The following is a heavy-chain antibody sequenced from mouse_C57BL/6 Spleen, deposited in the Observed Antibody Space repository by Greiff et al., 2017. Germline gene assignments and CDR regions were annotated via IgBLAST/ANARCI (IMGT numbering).Heavy chain of an antibody. Sequence: VQLQQPGAELVKPGASVKMSCKASGYTFTSYWITWVKQRPGQGLEWIGDIYPGSGSTNYNEKFKSKATLTVDTSSSTAYMQLSSLTSEDSAVYYCARAGYYGSSPRWYFDVWGTGTTVTVSS. D-gene: IGHD1-1*01. CDR1: GYTFTSYW. CDR2: IYPGSGST. V-gene: IGHV1-55*01. J-gene: IGHJ1*03. CDR3: ARAGYYGSSPRWYFDV.